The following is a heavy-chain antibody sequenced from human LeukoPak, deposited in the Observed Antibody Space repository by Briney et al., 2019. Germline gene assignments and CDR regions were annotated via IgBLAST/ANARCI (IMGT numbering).Heavy chain of an antibody. CDR3: ARDLRVVITGSFDS. Sequence: PGGSLRLSCAASGFIFSNYAMNWVRQAPGKGLEWVSYISSSGSTIYYADSVKGRFTISRDNAKNSLYLQMNSLRAEDTALYYCARDLRVVITGSFDSWGQGTLVTVSS. V-gene: IGHV3-48*04. CDR1: GFIFSNYA. CDR2: ISSSGSTI. D-gene: IGHD3-22*01. J-gene: IGHJ4*02.